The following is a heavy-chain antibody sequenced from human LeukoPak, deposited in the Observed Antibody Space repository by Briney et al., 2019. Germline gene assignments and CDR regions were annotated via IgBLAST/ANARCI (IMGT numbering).Heavy chain of an antibody. CDR3: ARASQPYYDFWSGYYDY. J-gene: IGHJ4*02. CDR2: IWYDGSNK. V-gene: IGHV3-33*01. CDR1: GFTFSSYG. D-gene: IGHD3-3*01. Sequence: GGSLRLSCAASGFTFSSYGMHWVRQAPGKELEWVAVIWYDGSNKYYADSVKGRFTISRDNSKNTLYLQMNSLRAEDTAVYYCARASQPYYDFWSGYYDYWGQGTLVTVSS.